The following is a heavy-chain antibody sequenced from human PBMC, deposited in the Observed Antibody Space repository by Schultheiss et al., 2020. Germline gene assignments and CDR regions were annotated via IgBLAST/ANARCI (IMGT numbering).Heavy chain of an antibody. Sequence: SETLSLTCAVYGGSFSGHYWSWIRQPAGRGLEWIGRIYTSGGAKYNPSLKSRVTISVDTSKNQFSLKLSSVTAADTAVYYCARVSSWSFVPWGPGTLVTVS. CDR1: GGSFSGHY. CDR2: IYTSGGA. V-gene: IGHV4-59*10. D-gene: IGHD3-10*01. J-gene: IGHJ5*02. CDR3: ARVSSWSFVP.